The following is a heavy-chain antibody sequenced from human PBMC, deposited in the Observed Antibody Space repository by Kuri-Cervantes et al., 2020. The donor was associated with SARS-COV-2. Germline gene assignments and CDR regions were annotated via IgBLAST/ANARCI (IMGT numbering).Heavy chain of an antibody. Sequence: SQTLSLTCGVYGGSFSDYYWTWIRPPPGKGLEWIGEINHSGSTNYNPSLKSRVTISVDTSKNQFSLKLSSVTAADTAVYYCARVGHHFSTDFWSGYREASNWFDPWGQGTLVTVSS. CDR1: GGSFSDYY. D-gene: IGHD3-3*01. J-gene: IGHJ5*02. CDR2: INHSGST. V-gene: IGHV4-34*01. CDR3: ARVGHHFSTDFWSGYREASNWFDP.